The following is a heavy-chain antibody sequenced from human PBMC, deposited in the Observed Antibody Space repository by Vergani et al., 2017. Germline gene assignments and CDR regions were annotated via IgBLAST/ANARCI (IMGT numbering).Heavy chain of an antibody. CDR1: GFTFSSYW. Sequence: EVQLVESGGGLVQPGGSLRLSCAASGFTFSSYWMSWVRQAPGKGLEWVANIKQDGSEKYYVDSVKGRFTISRDNAKNSLYLQMNSLRAEDTAVYYCAREDCSSTSCYNSGYYYYYYGMDVWGQGTTVTVSS. CDR2: IKQDGSEK. D-gene: IGHD2-2*02. V-gene: IGHV3-7*01. J-gene: IGHJ6*02. CDR3: AREDCSSTSCYNSGYYYYYYGMDV.